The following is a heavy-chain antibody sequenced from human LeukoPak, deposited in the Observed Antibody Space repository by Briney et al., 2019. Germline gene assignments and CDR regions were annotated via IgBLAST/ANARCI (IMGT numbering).Heavy chain of an antibody. Sequence: GESLKISCKGSGYRFTNDWIGWVRQMPGKGLEWMGIIYSPSFQGQVTMSADKSITTAYLQWNSLKASDTAMYYCARWVGESIGFYYWGQGTLVTGSS. V-gene: IGHV5-51*01. CDR3: ARWVGESIGFYY. CDR2: I. J-gene: IGHJ4*01. D-gene: IGHD1-26*01. CDR1: GYRFTNDW.